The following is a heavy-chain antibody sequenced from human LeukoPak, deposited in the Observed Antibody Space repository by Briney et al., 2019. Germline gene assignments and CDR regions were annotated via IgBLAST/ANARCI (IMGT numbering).Heavy chain of an antibody. CDR1: GFTFSSYG. J-gene: IGHJ4*02. D-gene: IGHD4-11*01. V-gene: IGHV3-33*01. CDR2: IWYDGSNK. Sequence: PGGSLRLSCAASGFTFSSYGMHWVRQAPGKGLEWVALIWYDGSNKYYADSVKGRLTISRDNSKNTLYLQMNSLRAEDTAVYYCATPPTSTTSGGYWGQGTLVTVSS. CDR3: ATPPTSTTSGGY.